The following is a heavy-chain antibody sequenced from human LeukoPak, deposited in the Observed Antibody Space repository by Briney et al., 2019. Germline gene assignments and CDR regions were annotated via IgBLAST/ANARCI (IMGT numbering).Heavy chain of an antibody. CDR3: ARVITMVRGVPLRNPLYMDV. V-gene: IGHV1-8*03. J-gene: IGHJ6*03. CDR2: MNPNSGNT. D-gene: IGHD3-10*01. CDR1: GYTFTSYD. Sequence: ASVKVSCKASGYTFTSYDINWVRQATGQGLEWMGWMNPNSGNTGYAQKFQGRVTITRNTSISTAYMELSSLRSEDTAVYYCARVITMVRGVPLRNPLYMDVWGKGTTVTISS.